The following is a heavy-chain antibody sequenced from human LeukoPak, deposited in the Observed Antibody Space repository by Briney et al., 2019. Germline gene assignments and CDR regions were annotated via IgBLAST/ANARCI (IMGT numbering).Heavy chain of an antibody. CDR3: ARGREWFLSIGAFDI. J-gene: IGHJ3*02. Sequence: PSETLSLPCTVSGGPISIYYGSWTRHPPGRGREWIGCIYYSGSTNYNPSLKSRVTISVDTSKNQFSLKLSSVTAADTAVYYCARGREWFLSIGAFDIWGQGTMVTVSS. CDR2: IYYSGST. V-gene: IGHV4-59*13. D-gene: IGHD3-3*01. CDR1: GGPISIYY.